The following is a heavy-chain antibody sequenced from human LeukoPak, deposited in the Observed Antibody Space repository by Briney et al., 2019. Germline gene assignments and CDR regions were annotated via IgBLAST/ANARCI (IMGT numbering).Heavy chain of an antibody. D-gene: IGHD3-22*01. CDR1: GGPILDSTYY. Sequence: PSETLSLTCTASGGPILDSTYYWAWIRQPPGKGLEWIATIFYTGNTHYNPSLKSRVTMSVDTVKNQFSLNLNSVTAADTAVYYCARQSSGYYYGWFDPWGQGTLVTVSS. J-gene: IGHJ5*02. CDR2: IFYTGNT. V-gene: IGHV4-39*01. CDR3: ARQSSGYYYGWFDP.